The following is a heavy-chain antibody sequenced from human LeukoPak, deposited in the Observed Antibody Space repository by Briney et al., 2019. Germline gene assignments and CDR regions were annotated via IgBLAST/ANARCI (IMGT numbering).Heavy chain of an antibody. J-gene: IGHJ4*02. CDR2: ISYDGSNK. CDR1: GFTFSSYA. CDR3: ARDQSRGQWLLIY. V-gene: IGHV3-30-3*01. Sequence: PGRSLRLSCAASGFTFSSYAMHWVRQAPGKGLEWVAVISYDGSNKYYADSVKGRFTISRDNSKNTLYLRMNSLRAEDTAVYYCARDQSRGQWLLIYWGQGTLVTVSS. D-gene: IGHD3-22*01.